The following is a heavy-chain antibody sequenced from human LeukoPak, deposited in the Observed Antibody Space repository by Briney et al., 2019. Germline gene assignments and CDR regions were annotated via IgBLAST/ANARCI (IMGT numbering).Heavy chain of an antibody. CDR1: GGSISSNY. CDR2: IYYSGST. Sequence: PSETLSLTCSVSGGSISSNYWSWIRQPPGKGLEWIGYIYYSGSTNYNPSLKSRATISVDTSKNQFSLKLTSVTAADTAVYYCAGESAVAGIFVYCGQGTLVTVSS. CDR3: AGESAVAGIFVY. J-gene: IGHJ4*02. D-gene: IGHD6-19*01. V-gene: IGHV4-59*01.